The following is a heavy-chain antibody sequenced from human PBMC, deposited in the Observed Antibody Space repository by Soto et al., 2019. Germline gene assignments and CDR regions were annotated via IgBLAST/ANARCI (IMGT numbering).Heavy chain of an antibody. V-gene: IGHV4-31*03. CDR1: GGSISSGGYY. CDR3: ARVYNWNYSL. D-gene: IGHD1-1*01. CDR2: IYYSGST. Sequence: QVQLQESGPGLVKPSQTLSLTCTVSGGSISSGGYYWSWIRQHPGKGLEWIGYIYYSGSTYYNPSLKSRGTLSVNPSKNPFSLKLSSVNAADTAVYYCARVYNWNYSLWGQGTLVTVSS. J-gene: IGHJ4*02.